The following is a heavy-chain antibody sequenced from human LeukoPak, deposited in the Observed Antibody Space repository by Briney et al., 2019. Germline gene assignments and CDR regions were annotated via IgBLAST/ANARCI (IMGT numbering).Heavy chain of an antibody. Sequence: GGSLRLSCAASGFTFSSYWMSWVRQAPGKGLEWVASIKQDGSEKYYVDSVKGRFTISRDNAKNTLYLQMNSLRAEDTAVYYCARMEVVPAAIRYFDYWGQGTLVTVSS. CDR3: ARMEVVPAAIRYFDY. J-gene: IGHJ4*02. CDR2: IKQDGSEK. CDR1: GFTFSSYW. V-gene: IGHV3-7*01. D-gene: IGHD2-2*02.